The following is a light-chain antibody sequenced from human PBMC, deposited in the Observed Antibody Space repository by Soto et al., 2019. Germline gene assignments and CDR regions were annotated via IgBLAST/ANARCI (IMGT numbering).Light chain of an antibody. CDR3: SSYTRSSTLYV. Sequence: QSALTQAASVSGSPGQSITISCTGTSSDVGDYNYVSWYQQHPGKAPKLMIYEVSNRPSGVSNRFSGSKSGNTASLTISGLQAEDEADYYCSSYTRSSTLYVFGTGTKVTVL. J-gene: IGLJ1*01. CDR1: SSDVGDYNY. CDR2: EVS. V-gene: IGLV2-14*01.